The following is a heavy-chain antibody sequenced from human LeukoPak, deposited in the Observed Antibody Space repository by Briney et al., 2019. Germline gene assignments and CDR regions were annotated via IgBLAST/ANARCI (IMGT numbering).Heavy chain of an antibody. CDR2: ISSSSSYI. D-gene: IGHD2/OR15-2a*01. J-gene: IGHJ4*02. CDR3: ARVSVQRVRLGGEIYYFDY. Sequence: GGSLRLSCAASGFTFSSYSMNWVRQAPGKGLEWVSSISSSSSYIYYADSVKGRFTISRDNAKNSLYLQMNSLRAEDTAVYYCARVSVQRVRLGGEIYYFDYWGQGSLVTVSS. CDR1: GFTFSSYS. V-gene: IGHV3-21*04.